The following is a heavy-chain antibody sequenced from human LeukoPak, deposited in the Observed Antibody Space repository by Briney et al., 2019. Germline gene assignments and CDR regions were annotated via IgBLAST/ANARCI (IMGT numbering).Heavy chain of an antibody. V-gene: IGHV1-69*13. Sequence: GASVKVSCKVSGGTFSTYAISWVRQAPGQGLEWMGGIIPAIGTTNYAQKLQGRVTITADDSTSTAYMDLTSLTSEDMAMYYCARLSRGFDYWGQGTLVTVSS. CDR3: ARLSRGFDY. CDR2: IIPAIGTT. CDR1: GGTFSTYA. J-gene: IGHJ4*02.